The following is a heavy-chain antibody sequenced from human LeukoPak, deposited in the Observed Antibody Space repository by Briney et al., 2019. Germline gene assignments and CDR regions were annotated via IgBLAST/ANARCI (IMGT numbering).Heavy chain of an antibody. CDR3: ARGDTVATGLYDY. V-gene: IGHV4-4*07. CDR1: GGSISSYY. CDR2: IYTTGST. Sequence: SETLSLTCTVSGGSISSYYWSWIRQPAGKGLEWIGRIYTTGSTNYNPSLKSRVTISIDKPKNQFSLKLSSVTAADTAVYYCARGDTVATGLYDYWGQGTLVTVSS. J-gene: IGHJ4*02. D-gene: IGHD5-12*01.